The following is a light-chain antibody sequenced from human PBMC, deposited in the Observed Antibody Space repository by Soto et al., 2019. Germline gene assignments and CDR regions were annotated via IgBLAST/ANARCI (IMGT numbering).Light chain of an antibody. Sequence: EIVMTESPVTLSESPGERVTVSCRASHSVGTKLAWYQQRPGQAPRLLIYGATTRATDIPARFSGSGSGTEFILTISGLQSEDFAVYYCQQRSNSITFGQGTRLEIK. CDR1: HSVGTK. V-gene: IGKV3-15*01. CDR3: QQRSNSIT. J-gene: IGKJ5*01. CDR2: GAT.